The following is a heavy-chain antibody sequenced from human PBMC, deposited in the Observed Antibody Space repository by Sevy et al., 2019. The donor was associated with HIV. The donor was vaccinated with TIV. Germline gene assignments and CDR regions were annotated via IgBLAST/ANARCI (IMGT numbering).Heavy chain of an antibody. Sequence: GGSLRLSCAVSGFSFSDYYMSWIRQAPGKGLERVSDISSRSTYINYADSVKGRFTISRYNATNSLSLQMNSLRADDTAVYYCSRERNTYGQGYFDYWGQGTLVTVSS. CDR3: SRERNTYGQGYFDY. CDR2: ISSRSTYI. V-gene: IGHV3-11*05. D-gene: IGHD1-1*01. CDR1: GFSFSDYY. J-gene: IGHJ4*02.